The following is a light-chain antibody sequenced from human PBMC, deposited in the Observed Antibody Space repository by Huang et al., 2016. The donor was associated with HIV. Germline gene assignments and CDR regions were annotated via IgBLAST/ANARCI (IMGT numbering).Light chain of an antibody. CDR3: QQYHSSPVT. CDR2: GAS. CDR1: QSISRSY. V-gene: IGKV3-20*01. J-gene: IGKJ5*01. Sequence: IVLTQSPGTLSVSPGERAALSCRASQSISRSYLVWYQQKPGQAPRLLIYGASSMATGIPDRFSGSGSGIDFTLTISRLEPEDFAVYFCQQYHSSPVTFGQGTRLEIK.